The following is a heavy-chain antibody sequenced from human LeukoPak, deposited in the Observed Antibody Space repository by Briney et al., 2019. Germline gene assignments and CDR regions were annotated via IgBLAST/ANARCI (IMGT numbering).Heavy chain of an antibody. CDR1: GFTVSSNY. D-gene: IGHD2-15*01. V-gene: IGHV3-53*01. CDR3: ARTPGYCSGGSCYSGHYYGMDV. Sequence: GGSLRLSCAASGFTVSSNYMSWVRKAPGKGLEWVSVIYSGGSTYYAHSVKGRFTISRDDSKSTVYLQMNSLRAEDTAVYYCARTPGYCSGGSCYSGHYYGMDVWGKGTTVTVSS. J-gene: IGHJ6*04. CDR2: IYSGGST.